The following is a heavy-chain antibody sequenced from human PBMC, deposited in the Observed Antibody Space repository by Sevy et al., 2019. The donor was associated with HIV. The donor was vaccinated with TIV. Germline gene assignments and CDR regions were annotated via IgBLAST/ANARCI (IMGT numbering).Heavy chain of an antibody. V-gene: IGHV3-23*01. J-gene: IGHJ3*02. CDR1: VFTFSSYA. Sequence: GGSLRLSCAASVFTFSSYAMSWVRQAPGKGLEWVSAIRGSGGSTYYADSVKGRFTISRDNSKNTLYLQMNSLRAEDTAVYYCAKKDDSSGAFDIWGQGTMVTVSS. CDR2: IRGSGGST. D-gene: IGHD3-22*01. CDR3: AKKDDSSGAFDI.